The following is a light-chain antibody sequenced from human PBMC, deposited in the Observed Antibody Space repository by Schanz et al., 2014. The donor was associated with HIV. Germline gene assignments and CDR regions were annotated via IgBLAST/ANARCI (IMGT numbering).Light chain of an antibody. Sequence: QTVVTQEPSFSVSPGGTVTLTCGLSSGSVSTSYYASWYQQTPGQAPRTLIYNTNGRSSGVPDRFSGSILGNKAALTITGAQADDESDYYCVLYMGSGIWVFGGGTKLTVL. CDR3: VLYMGSGIWV. J-gene: IGLJ3*02. V-gene: IGLV8-61*01. CDR2: NTN. CDR1: SGSVSTSYY.